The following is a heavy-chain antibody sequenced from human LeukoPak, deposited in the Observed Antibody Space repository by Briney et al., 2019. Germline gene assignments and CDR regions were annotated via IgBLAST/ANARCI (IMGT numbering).Heavy chain of an antibody. Sequence: QPGRSLRLSCAASGFTFSSYAMHWVRQAPGKGLEWVAVISYDGSNKYYADSVKGRFTISRDNSKNTLYLQMNSLRAEDTAVYYCARVGSDAFDIWGQGTMVTVSS. J-gene: IGHJ3*02. CDR2: ISYDGSNK. CDR1: GFTFSSYA. V-gene: IGHV3-30-3*01. D-gene: IGHD2-15*01. CDR3: ARVGSDAFDI.